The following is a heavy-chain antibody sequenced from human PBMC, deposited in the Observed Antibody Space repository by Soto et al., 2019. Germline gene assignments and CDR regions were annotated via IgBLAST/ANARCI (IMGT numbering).Heavy chain of an antibody. D-gene: IGHD3-10*01. CDR3: ARGATGTSGD. J-gene: IGHJ4*02. CDR1: GSSISSYY. CDR2: IYYSGST. Sequence: QVQLQGSGPGLVKPSETLSLTCTVSGSSISSYYWSWFRQPPGKGLEWIGYIYYSGSTSYNPSLTRRATISMYASKNQFSLKLSSVTAADTAVYHCARGATGTSGDWGPRILVTVSS. V-gene: IGHV4-59*01.